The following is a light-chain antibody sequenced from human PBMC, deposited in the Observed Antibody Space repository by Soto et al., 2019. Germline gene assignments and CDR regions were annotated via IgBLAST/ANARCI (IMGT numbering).Light chain of an antibody. CDR2: DAS. V-gene: IGKV3-11*01. J-gene: IGKJ5*01. Sequence: IVLTQSPGTLSLSPGERGALSCRASQSVSSYLAWYQQKPGQAPRLLIYDASNRATGIPARFSGSGSGTDFTLTISSLEPEDFAVYYCQQRSNWTPITFGQGTRLEIK. CDR1: QSVSSY. CDR3: QQRSNWTPIT.